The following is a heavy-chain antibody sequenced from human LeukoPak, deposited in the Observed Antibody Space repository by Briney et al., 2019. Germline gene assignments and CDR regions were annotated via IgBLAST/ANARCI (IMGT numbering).Heavy chain of an antibody. Sequence: SETLSLTCAVSGGSISSSNWWSWVRQPPGKGLEWIGEINHSGSTNYNPSLKSRVTISVDTSKNQFSLKLSSVTAADTAVYYCARGVRRDGFPFDYWGQGTLVTVSS. J-gene: IGHJ4*02. CDR2: INHSGST. CDR1: GGSISSSNW. D-gene: IGHD5-24*01. CDR3: ARGVRRDGFPFDY. V-gene: IGHV4-4*02.